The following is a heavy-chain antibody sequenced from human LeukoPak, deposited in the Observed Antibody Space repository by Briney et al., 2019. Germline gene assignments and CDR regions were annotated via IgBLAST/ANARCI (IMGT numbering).Heavy chain of an antibody. CDR3: ARDLQYPDY. Sequence: SETLSLTCTVSGGSISSSCYYWGWIRQPPGKGLEWIGSIYYSGSTYYNPSLKSRVTISVDTSKNQFSLKLSSVTAADTAVYYCARDLQYPDYWGQGTLVTVSS. CDR2: IYYSGST. V-gene: IGHV4-39*07. J-gene: IGHJ4*02. CDR1: GGSISSSCYY. D-gene: IGHD2/OR15-2a*01.